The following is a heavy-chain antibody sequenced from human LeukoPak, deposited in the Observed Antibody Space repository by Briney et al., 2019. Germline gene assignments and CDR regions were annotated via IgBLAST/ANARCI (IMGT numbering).Heavy chain of an antibody. V-gene: IGHV3-23*01. J-gene: IGHJ4*02. CDR1: GFTFSDYY. CDR3: AKERVSSGYFDY. D-gene: IGHD3-22*01. CDR2: ISGSGGRT. Sequence: PGGSLRLSCAASGFTFSDYYMSWIRQAPGKGLEWVSAISGSGGRTYYADSVKGRFTISRDNSKNTLYLQMNSLRAEDTAVYYCAKERVSSGYFDYWGQGTLVTVSS.